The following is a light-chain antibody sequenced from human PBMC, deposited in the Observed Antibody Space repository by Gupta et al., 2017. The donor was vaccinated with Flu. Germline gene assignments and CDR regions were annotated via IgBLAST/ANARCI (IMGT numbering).Light chain of an antibody. CDR2: RTN. CDR1: SSNIGRNY. V-gene: IGLV1-47*01. CDR3: ATWDDSLFGVV. Sequence: SGSSSNIGRNYVYWYQQVPGTAPKLLIYRTNQRPSGVPDRFSGSKSGTSGSLAISGLRSEDEADYYCATWDDSLFGVVFGGGTKLTVL. J-gene: IGLJ3*02.